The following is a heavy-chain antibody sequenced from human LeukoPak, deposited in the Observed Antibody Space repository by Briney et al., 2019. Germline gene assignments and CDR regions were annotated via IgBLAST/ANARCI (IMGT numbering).Heavy chain of an antibody. J-gene: IGHJ6*02. CDR1: GGSISSYY. CDR2: IYYSGST. V-gene: IGHV4-59*12. CDR3: ARGPLVVVVAATLYYYYGMDV. D-gene: IGHD2-15*01. Sequence: PSETLSLTCTVSGGSISSYYWSWIRQPPGKGLEWIGYIYYSGSTNYNPSLKSRVTISVDTSKNQFSLKLSSVTAADTAVYYCARGPLVVVVAATLYYYYGMDVWGQGTTVTVSS.